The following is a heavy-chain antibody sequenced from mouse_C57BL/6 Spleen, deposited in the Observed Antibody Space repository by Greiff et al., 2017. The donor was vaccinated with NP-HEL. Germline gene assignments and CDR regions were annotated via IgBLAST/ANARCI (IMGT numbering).Heavy chain of an antibody. Sequence: EVQLQQSGPELVKPGASVKIPCKASGYTFTDYNMDWVKQSHGKSLEWIGDINPNNGGTIYNQKFKGKATLTVDKSSSTAYMELRSLTSEDTAVYYCARGFYYYGSSPSYAMDYWGQGTSVTVSS. V-gene: IGHV1-18*01. CDR1: GYTFTDYN. CDR2: INPNNGGT. CDR3: ARGFYYYGSSPSYAMDY. D-gene: IGHD1-1*01. J-gene: IGHJ4*01.